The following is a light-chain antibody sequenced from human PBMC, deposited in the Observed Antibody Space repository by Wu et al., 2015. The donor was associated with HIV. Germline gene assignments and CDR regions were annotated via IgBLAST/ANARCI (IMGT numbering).Light chain of an antibody. V-gene: IGKV3-20*01. CDR3: QQFGYSPRT. Sequence: EIVLTQSPGTLSLSPGERATLSCRASQSISSDYLTWYQHKPGQAPRLLIYGTFRRASGIPDRFSGSGSGTDFTLTINRLEPEDFAVYYCQQFGYSPRTFGQGTKVEI. CDR1: QSISSDY. CDR2: GTF. J-gene: IGKJ1*01.